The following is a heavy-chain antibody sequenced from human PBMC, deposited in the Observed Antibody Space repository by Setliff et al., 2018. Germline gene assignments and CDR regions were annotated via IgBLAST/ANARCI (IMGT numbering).Heavy chain of an antibody. Sequence: SETLSLTCTVSGGSISPYYWSWIRQPPGKGLEWIGYIYHSGYTSYNPSLKSRVTLSVDTSKNKLSLRLTSVTAADTALYYCARGLHDTSDDYYVSAFDMWGLGTKVTVSS. V-gene: IGHV4-59*01. CDR2: IYHSGYT. CDR3: ARGLHDTSDDYYVSAFDM. CDR1: GGSISPYY. J-gene: IGHJ3*02. D-gene: IGHD3-22*01.